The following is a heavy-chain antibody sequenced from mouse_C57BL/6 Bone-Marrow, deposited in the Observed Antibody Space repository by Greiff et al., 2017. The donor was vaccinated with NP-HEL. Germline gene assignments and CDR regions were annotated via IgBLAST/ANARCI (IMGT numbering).Heavy chain of an antibody. J-gene: IGHJ2*01. CDR1: GYSITSGYD. CDR3: ARRGPYYCDY. CDR2: ISYSGST. V-gene: IGHV3-1*01. Sequence: EVQLQESGPGMVKPSQSLSLTCTVTGYSITSGYDWHWIRHFPGNKLEWMGYISYSGSTNYNPSLKSRISITHDTSKNHFFLKLNSVTTEDTATYYCARRGPYYCDYWGQGTTLTVSS.